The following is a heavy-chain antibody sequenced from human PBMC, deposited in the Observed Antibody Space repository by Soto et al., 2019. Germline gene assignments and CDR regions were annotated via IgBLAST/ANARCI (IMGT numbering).Heavy chain of an antibody. D-gene: IGHD3-10*01. CDR3: AKKVNSGPGSQYFDY. Sequence: GGSLRLSCAASGFTFSSYSMSWVRQAPGKGLGWVSGFRTGADDGTTYDADSGKGRFTISRDISKNTLFLQMNSLRAEDTAIYYCAKKVNSGPGSQYFDYWGQGTLVTVSS. J-gene: IGHJ4*02. CDR1: GFTFSSYS. CDR2: FRTGADDGTT. V-gene: IGHV3-23*01.